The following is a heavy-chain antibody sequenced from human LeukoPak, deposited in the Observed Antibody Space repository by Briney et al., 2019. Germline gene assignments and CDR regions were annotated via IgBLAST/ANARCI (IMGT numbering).Heavy chain of an antibody. Sequence: GASVKVSCKVSGYTPTELSMHWVRQAPGKGLEWMGGFDPEDGETIYAQKFQGRVTMTEDTSTDTAYMELSSLRSEDTAVYYCATLPPYYYDSSGRNSYWGQGTLVTVSS. D-gene: IGHD3-22*01. CDR3: ATLPPYYYDSSGRNSY. V-gene: IGHV1-24*01. CDR1: GYTPTELS. J-gene: IGHJ4*02. CDR2: FDPEDGET.